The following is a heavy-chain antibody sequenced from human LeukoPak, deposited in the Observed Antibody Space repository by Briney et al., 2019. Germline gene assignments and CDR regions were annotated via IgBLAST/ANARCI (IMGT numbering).Heavy chain of an antibody. J-gene: IGHJ4*02. V-gene: IGHV4-39*01. Sequence: SETLSLACTVAGGSTSISSYYWGWTRQPPGKGLEWIGSIYYSRSTYYHPSLKSRVTISVDTSKNQFSLKLSSVTAADTAVYYCARHGTEDYGDDFDYWGQGTLVTVSS. CDR1: GGSTSISSYY. CDR2: IYYSRST. CDR3: ARHGTEDYGDDFDY. D-gene: IGHD4-17*01.